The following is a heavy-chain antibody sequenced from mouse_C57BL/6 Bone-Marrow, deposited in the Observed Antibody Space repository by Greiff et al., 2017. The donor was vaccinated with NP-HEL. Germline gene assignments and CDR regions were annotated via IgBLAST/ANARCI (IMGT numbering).Heavy chain of an antibody. J-gene: IGHJ2*01. D-gene: IGHD3-2*02. CDR3: ARDSSGYDY. CDR2: IYPGSGST. CDR1: GYTFTSYW. V-gene: IGHV1-55*01. Sequence: QVQLQQPGAELVKPGASVKMSCKASGYTFTSYWKNWVKERPGQGLEWVGDIYPGSGSTNYNEKFKSKATLTVDTSSSTAYMQLSSLTSEDSAVYYCARDSSGYDYWGQGTTLTVSS.